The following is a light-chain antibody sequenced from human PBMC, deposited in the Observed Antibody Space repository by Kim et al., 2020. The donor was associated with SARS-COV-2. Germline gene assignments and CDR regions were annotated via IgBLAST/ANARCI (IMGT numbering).Light chain of an antibody. Sequence: GQRVTISCSGSNSNIGSNNVNWYQQLPGTAPKLLISGNNQRPSGVPDRFSGSKSGTSASLAISGLQSEDEADYYCATWDDSLNGWVFGGGTKLTVL. CDR3: ATWDDSLNGWV. J-gene: IGLJ3*02. CDR2: GNN. CDR1: NSNIGSNN. V-gene: IGLV1-44*01.